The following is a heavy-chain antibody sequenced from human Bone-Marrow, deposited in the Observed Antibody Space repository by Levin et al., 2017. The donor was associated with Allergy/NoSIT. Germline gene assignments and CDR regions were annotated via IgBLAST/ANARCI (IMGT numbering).Heavy chain of an antibody. D-gene: IGHD3-16*01. CDR1: GASISSGGYH. CDR2: SFFSGST. J-gene: IGHJ6*02. Sequence: PSETLSLTCTVSGASISSGGYHWTWIRQNPGKGLEWIGSSFFSGSTFYNPSLKSRVTISVDTSKNQFSLKLSSVTAADTAVYYCARVLITTYYGMDVWGQGTTVTVSS. CDR3: ARVLITTYYGMDV. V-gene: IGHV4-39*01.